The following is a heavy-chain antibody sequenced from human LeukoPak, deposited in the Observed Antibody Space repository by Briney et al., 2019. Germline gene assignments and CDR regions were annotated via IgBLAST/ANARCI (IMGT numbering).Heavy chain of an antibody. CDR3: AKVAKYYYGSETYYFFEH. CDR1: GFTLSYYW. J-gene: IGHJ4*02. Sequence: PGGSLRLSCAASGFTLSYYWMSWVRQAPGKGLEWVANIKEDGSEIHYVDSVKGRFTISRDNAKNSVYLQMNSLRAEDMAVYYCAKVAKYYYGSETYYFFEHWGQGTPVTASS. D-gene: IGHD3-10*01. CDR2: IKEDGSEI. V-gene: IGHV3-7*01.